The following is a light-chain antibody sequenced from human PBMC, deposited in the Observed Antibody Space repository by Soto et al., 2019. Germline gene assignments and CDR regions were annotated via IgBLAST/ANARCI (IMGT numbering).Light chain of an antibody. CDR2: EGN. CDR3: SSYAGSSNV. V-gene: IGLV2-8*01. J-gene: IGLJ1*01. CDR1: SSDVGGYNY. Sequence: QSVLTQPPSASGSPGQSVAISCTGTSSDVGGYNYVSWYQQHPGKAPKLMIYEGNNRPSGVPDRFSGSKSGNTASLTVSGLQAEDEADYYCSSYAGSSNVFGTGTKLTVL.